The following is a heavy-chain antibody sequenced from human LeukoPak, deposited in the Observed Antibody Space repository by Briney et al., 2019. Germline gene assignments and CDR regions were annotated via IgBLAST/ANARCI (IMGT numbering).Heavy chain of an antibody. CDR1: GFTFSSYW. CDR3: ARVNYDFWSGYPNYFDY. CDR2: IKQDGSEK. D-gene: IGHD3-3*01. V-gene: IGHV3-7*01. Sequence: PGGSLRISCAASGFTFSSYWMSWVRQAPGNGLEWVANIKQDGSEKYYVDSVKGRFTISRDNAKNSLYLQMNSLRAEDTAVYYCARVNYDFWSGYPNYFDYWGQGTLVTVSS. J-gene: IGHJ4*02.